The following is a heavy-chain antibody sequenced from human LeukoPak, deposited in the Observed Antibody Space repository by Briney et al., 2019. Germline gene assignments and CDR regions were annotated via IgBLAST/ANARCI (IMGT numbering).Heavy chain of an antibody. CDR2: ISTYNGNT. J-gene: IGHJ4*02. Sequence: VKVSFKASGYTFNSYDISWVRQAPGQGLEWMAWISTYNGNTNYALKVQGRATMTTDTSTSTAYMELRSLRSDDTAVYYCARVLRYDFWSAYYFDYWGQGTLVTVSS. V-gene: IGHV1-18*01. CDR3: ARVLRYDFWSAYYFDY. D-gene: IGHD3-3*01. CDR1: GYTFNSYD.